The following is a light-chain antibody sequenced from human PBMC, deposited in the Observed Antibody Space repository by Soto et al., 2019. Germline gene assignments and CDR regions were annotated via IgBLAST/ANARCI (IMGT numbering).Light chain of an antibody. J-gene: IGLJ3*02. CDR1: NSNIGSNA. Sequence: QSVLTQSPSVSGAPRQSVTISCSGTNSNIGSNAVHWYQQLPGKAPKLLMYYNDMLPSGVSDRFSGSKSGTSASLAISGRQSEDEGDYYCATWDDRRTAWVFGGGTKLTVL. CDR3: ATWDDRRTAWV. CDR2: YND. V-gene: IGLV1-36*01.